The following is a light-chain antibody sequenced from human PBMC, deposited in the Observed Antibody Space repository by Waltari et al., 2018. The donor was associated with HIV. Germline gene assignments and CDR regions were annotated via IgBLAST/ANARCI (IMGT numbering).Light chain of an antibody. V-gene: IGLV2-23*02. CDR1: SSDLGSNNL. CDR3: CAYAGSNSWV. CDR2: YVN. Sequence: QSALTQPASVSGSPGQSITISCSGSSSDLGSNNLVSLYQQDSGEAPTLLIYYVNNRPPGVSTRCSGATSCDTASLTISGLQAADEAAYYCCAYAGSNSWVFGGGTKLTVL. J-gene: IGLJ3*02.